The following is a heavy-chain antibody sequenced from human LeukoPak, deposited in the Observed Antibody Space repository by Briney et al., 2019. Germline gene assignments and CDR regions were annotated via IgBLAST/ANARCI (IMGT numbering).Heavy chain of an antibody. Sequence: SETLSLTRTVSGGSISSYYWSWIRQPPGKGLEWIGYIYYSGSTNYNPSLKSRVTISVDTSKNQFSLKLSSVTAADTAVYYCARGKYYDFWSGSSPLDYWGQGTLVTVSS. CDR2: IYYSGST. D-gene: IGHD3-3*01. J-gene: IGHJ4*02. CDR1: GGSISSYY. CDR3: ARGKYYDFWSGSSPLDY. V-gene: IGHV4-59*01.